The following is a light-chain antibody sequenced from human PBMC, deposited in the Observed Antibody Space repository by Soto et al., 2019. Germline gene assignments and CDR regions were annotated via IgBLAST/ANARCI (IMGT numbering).Light chain of an antibody. Sequence: VLTQPASGTGSPGQSITISCTGTSSDVGAYNYVSWYQQHPGKAPKLMIYDVSNRPSGVSNRFSGSKSGNTASLTISGLQAGDEADYYCSSYTSSNTYVFGTGTKVTVL. CDR2: DVS. CDR1: SSDVGAYNY. V-gene: IGLV2-14*03. CDR3: SSYTSSNTYV. J-gene: IGLJ1*01.